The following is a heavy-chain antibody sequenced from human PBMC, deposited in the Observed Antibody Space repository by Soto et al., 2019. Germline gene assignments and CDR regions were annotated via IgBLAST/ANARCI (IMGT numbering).Heavy chain of an antibody. D-gene: IGHD4-17*01. CDR2: INAGNGNT. Sequence: QVQLVQSGAEEKKPGASVKVSCKASGYTFTSYAMHWVRQAPGQRLEWMGWINAGNGNTKYSQKFQGRVTITRDTSASTAYMERSSLRSEDTAVYYCASDPDAGDYGTSPADDYWGQGTLVTVSS. J-gene: IGHJ4*02. V-gene: IGHV1-3*05. CDR3: ASDPDAGDYGTSPADDY. CDR1: GYTFTSYA.